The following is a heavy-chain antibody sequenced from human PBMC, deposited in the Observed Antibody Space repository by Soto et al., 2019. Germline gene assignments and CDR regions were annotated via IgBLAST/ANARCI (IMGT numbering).Heavy chain of an antibody. CDR1: GGSISSSSYY. V-gene: IGHV4-39*01. J-gene: IGHJ6*02. CDR2: IYYSGST. Sequence: SETLSLTCTVSGGSISSSSYYWGWIRQPPGKGLEWIGSIYYSGSTYYNPSLKSRVTISVDTSKNQFSLKLSSVTAADTAVYYCARHADYYGMDVWGQGTTVTVSS. CDR3: ARHADYYGMDV.